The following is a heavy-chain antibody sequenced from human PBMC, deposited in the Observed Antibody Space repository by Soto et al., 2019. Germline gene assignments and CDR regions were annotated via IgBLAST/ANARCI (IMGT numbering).Heavy chain of an antibody. CDR2: IYPGDSDT. D-gene: IGHD6-13*01. CDR1: GYSFTTYW. J-gene: IGHJ6*02. V-gene: IGHV5-51*01. Sequence: GESLKISCKGSGYSFTTYWINWVRQMPWKGLEWMGIIYPGDSDTRYSPSFQGQFTISADKSINTAYLQWRSLKASDTAVYYCARHHGSPGSYFGMDVWGQGTTVTVSS. CDR3: ARHHGSPGSYFGMDV.